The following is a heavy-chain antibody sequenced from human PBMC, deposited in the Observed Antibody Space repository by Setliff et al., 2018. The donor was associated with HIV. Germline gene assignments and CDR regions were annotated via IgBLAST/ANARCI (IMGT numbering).Heavy chain of an antibody. CDR3: ARGTLNYLDY. J-gene: IGHJ4*02. V-gene: IGHV4-61*08. Sequence: ETLSLPCSVTGDSVNNGGFFWNWIRQTPGKGLGWIGNVYYRGSTKYNPSLKSRVTLSVDTSKNQFDLKVNSVTAADTAVYYCARGTLNYLDYWGQGALVTVSS. D-gene: IGHD2-8*01. CDR2: VYYRGST. CDR1: GDSVNNGGFF.